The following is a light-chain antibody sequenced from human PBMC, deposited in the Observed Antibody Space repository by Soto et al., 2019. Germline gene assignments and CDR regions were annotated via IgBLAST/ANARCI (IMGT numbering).Light chain of an antibody. CDR2: GAS. V-gene: IGKV3-20*01. J-gene: IGKJ1*01. CDR3: QQYGSSPPT. Sequence: EIVLTQSPGTLSLSPGERATLSCRASQSVSSSYLAWYQQKPRQAPRLPIYGASSRAPGIPDRFSGSGSGTEFTLTNSRLEPEDFAVYYCQQYGSSPPTFGQGTKVDIK. CDR1: QSVSSSY.